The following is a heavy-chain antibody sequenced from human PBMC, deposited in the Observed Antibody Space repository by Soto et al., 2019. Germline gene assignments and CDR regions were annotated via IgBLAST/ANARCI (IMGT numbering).Heavy chain of an antibody. CDR1: GGSISSSSYY. D-gene: IGHD3-3*01. CDR2: IYYSGST. V-gene: IGHV4-39*01. CDR3: ARANDFWSGYDADYYYYYGMDV. J-gene: IGHJ6*02. Sequence: PSETLSLTCTVSGGSISSSSYYWGWIRQPPGKGLEWIGSIYYSGSTYYNPSLKSRVTISVDTSKNQFSLKLSSVTAADTAVYYCARANDFWSGYDADYYYYYGMDVWGQGTTVTV.